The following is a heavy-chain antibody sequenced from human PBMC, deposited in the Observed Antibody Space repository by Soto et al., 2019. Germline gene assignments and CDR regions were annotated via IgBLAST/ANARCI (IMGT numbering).Heavy chain of an antibody. D-gene: IGHD2-2*01. V-gene: IGHV5-10-1*01. J-gene: IGHJ4*02. CDR2: IDPSDSYT. CDR3: ARDYCSGTTCYGFDY. Sequence: GEALKISCKGSGYSFTSYWISWVRQMPGKGLEWMGRIDPSDSYTNYSPSFQGHVTISADKSISTAYLQWSSLKASDTAMYYCARDYCSGTTCYGFDYWGQGTQVTVSS. CDR1: GYSFTSYW.